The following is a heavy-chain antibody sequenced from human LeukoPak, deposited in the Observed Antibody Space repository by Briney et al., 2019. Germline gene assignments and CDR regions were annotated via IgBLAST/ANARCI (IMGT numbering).Heavy chain of an antibody. CDR2: IWYDGSNK. V-gene: IGHV3-33*01. CDR1: GFTLSSYG. D-gene: IGHD6-19*01. Sequence: GGSLRLSCAASGFTLSSYGMHWARQAPGKGLEWVAVIWYDGSNKYYADSVKGRFTISRDNSKNTLYLQMSSLRAEDTAVYYCASGTEKEWLVPWGAFDIWGQGTMVTVSS. J-gene: IGHJ3*02. CDR3: ASGTEKEWLVPWGAFDI.